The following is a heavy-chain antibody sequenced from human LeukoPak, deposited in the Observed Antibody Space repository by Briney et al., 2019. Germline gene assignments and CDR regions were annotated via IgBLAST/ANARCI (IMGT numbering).Heavy chain of an antibody. J-gene: IGHJ6*04. CDR3: AELGITMIGGV. D-gene: IGHD3-10*02. Sequence: PGGSLRLSCAASGFTFSSYSMDWVRQAPGKGLEWVSYISAISSSSTYYADSVKGRFTISRDNAKNSLYLQMNSLRAEDTAVYYCAELGITMIGGVWGKGTTVTISS. CDR1: GFTFSSYS. CDR2: ISAISSSST. V-gene: IGHV3-48*04.